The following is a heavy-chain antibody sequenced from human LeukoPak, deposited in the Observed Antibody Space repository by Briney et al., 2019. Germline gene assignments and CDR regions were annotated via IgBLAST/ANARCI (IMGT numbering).Heavy chain of an antibody. CDR1: AASISNYY. D-gene: IGHD3-22*01. CDR3: ASPRSGYRYTFDY. CDR2: IFTSGST. J-gene: IGHJ4*02. V-gene: IGHV4-4*09. Sequence: PSETLSLTCAVSAASISNYYWSWIRQAPGKGLEWIGYIFTSGSTNYNPSLKSRVSISLDTSKNRSSLNLNFVTAADTAVYYCASPRSGYRYTFDYWGQGALVTVSS.